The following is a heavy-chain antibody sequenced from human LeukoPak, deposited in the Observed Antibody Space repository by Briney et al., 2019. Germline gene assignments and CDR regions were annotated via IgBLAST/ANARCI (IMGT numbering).Heavy chain of an antibody. Sequence: GGSLRLSCAAAGSTFSTYWMNWVRQAPGKGLEWVANIKQDGSERNYVDSVKGRLTISRDNAKNSLYLQMNSLRAEDTAVYYCARDLDSYGWFDYWGQGTLVTVSS. V-gene: IGHV3-7*01. CDR1: GSTFSTYW. CDR2: IKQDGSER. J-gene: IGHJ4*02. D-gene: IGHD5-18*01. CDR3: ARDLDSYGWFDY.